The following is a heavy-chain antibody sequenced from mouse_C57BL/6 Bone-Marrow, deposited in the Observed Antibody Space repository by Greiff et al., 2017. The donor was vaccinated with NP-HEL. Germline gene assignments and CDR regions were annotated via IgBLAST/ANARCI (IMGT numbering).Heavy chain of an antibody. CDR3: AREDDYGYAMDY. D-gene: IGHD2-4*01. J-gene: IGHJ4*01. V-gene: IGHV1-54*01. CDR1: GYAFTNYL. CDR2: INPGSGGT. Sequence: QVQLQQSGAELVRPGTSVKVSCKASGYAFTNYLIEWVKQRPGQGLEWIGVINPGSGGTNYNEKFKGKATLTADKSSSTAYMQLSSLTSEDSAVYFCAREDDYGYAMDYWGQGTSVTVSS.